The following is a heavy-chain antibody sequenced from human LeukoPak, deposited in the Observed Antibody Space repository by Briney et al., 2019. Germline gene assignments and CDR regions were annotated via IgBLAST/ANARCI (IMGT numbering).Heavy chain of an antibody. CDR2: IYTSGST. J-gene: IGHJ6*03. Sequence: SQTLSLTCTVSGGSISSGSYYWSWIRQPAGKGLEWIGRIYTSGSTNYNPSLKSRVTISVDTSKNQFSLKLSSVTAADTAVYYCARGGTPPDYYYYMDVWGKGTTVTVSS. V-gene: IGHV4-61*02. D-gene: IGHD1-26*01. CDR1: GGSISSGSYY. CDR3: ARGGTPPDYYYYMDV.